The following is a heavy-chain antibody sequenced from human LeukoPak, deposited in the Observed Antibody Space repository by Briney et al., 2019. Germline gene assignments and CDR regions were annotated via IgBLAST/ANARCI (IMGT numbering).Heavy chain of an antibody. CDR3: ARSVDSFMAGDDY. D-gene: IGHD5-18*01. CDR2: ISGSGVDT. V-gene: IGHV3-23*01. CDR1: GFTFSSYV. J-gene: IGHJ4*02. Sequence: PGGSLRLPCAASGFTFSSYVMTWVRQAPGKGLEWVSGISGSGVDTFYGDSVKGRFTISRDNSKNILYLQLNSLRAEDTAVYYCARSVDSFMAGDDYWGQGTLVTVSS.